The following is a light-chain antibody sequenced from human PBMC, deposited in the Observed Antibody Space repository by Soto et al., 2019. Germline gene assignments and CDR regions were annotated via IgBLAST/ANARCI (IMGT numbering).Light chain of an antibody. CDR2: DVT. J-gene: IGLJ2*01. CDR1: SSDLGGYMY. CDR3: SIYIANSTLEL. V-gene: IGLV2-14*01. Sequence: QSALTQPASVSGSPGQSITISCTGASSDLGGYMYVSWYQQHPGKAPKLMIYDVTYRPSGVSNRFSGSKSGNTASLTISGLQAEDEADYYCSIYIANSTLELFGGGTKLTVL.